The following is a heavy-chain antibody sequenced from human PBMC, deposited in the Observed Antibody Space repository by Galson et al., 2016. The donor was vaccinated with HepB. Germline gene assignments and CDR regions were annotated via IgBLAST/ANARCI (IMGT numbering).Heavy chain of an antibody. V-gene: IGHV3-53*01. CDR3: ADGLYSSGWPKGDF. D-gene: IGHD6-19*01. CDR2: VYDSDYP. Sequence: SLRLSCAASGFTVSRNYMGWVRQAPGKGLEWVSFVYDSDYPYYADSVRGRFTISEDHSKNTVYLQMNSLRVEDTAVYYCADGLYSSGWPKGDFWGQGSLVTVSS. CDR1: GFTVSRNY. J-gene: IGHJ4*02.